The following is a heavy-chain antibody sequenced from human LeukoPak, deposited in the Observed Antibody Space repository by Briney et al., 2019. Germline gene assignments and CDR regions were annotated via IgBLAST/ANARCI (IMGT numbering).Heavy chain of an antibody. CDR2: ISSSSSTI. V-gene: IGHV3-48*01. CDR3: AREGAHYDILTGYYSGYFDY. J-gene: IGHJ4*02. CDR1: GFTFSSHS. D-gene: IGHD3-9*01. Sequence: GGSLRLSCAASGFTFSSHSMNWVRQAPGKGLEWVSYISSSSSTIYYADSVKGRFTISRDNAKNSLYLQMNSLRAEDTAVYYCAREGAHYDILTGYYSGYFDYWGQGTLVTVSS.